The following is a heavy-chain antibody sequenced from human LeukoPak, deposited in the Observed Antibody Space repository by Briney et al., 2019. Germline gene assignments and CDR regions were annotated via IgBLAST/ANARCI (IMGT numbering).Heavy chain of an antibody. Sequence: PGGSLRLSCAASGFTFSSYAMSWVRQAPGKGLEWVSAISGSGGSTYYADSVKGRFTISRDNSKNTLYLQMNSLRAEDTAVYYCAKGDYGEYYRGGGRYFDYWGQGTLVTVSS. CDR3: AKGDYGEYYRGGGRYFDY. CDR1: GFTFSSYA. V-gene: IGHV3-23*01. CDR2: ISGSGGST. J-gene: IGHJ4*02. D-gene: IGHD4-17*01.